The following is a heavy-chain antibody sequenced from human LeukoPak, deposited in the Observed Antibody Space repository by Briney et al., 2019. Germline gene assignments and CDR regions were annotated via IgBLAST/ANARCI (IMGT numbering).Heavy chain of an antibody. CDR3: ARDHYIETLQLTDNFDY. D-gene: IGHD5-24*01. J-gene: IGHJ4*02. CDR1: GGSISSYY. Sequence: SETLSLTXTVSGGSISSYYWSWIRQPAGKGLEWIGRIDTSGSTNYNPSLKSRVTMSVDTSKNQISLKLSSVTAADTAVYYCARDHYIETLQLTDNFDYWGQGTLVTVSS. V-gene: IGHV4-4*07. CDR2: IDTSGST.